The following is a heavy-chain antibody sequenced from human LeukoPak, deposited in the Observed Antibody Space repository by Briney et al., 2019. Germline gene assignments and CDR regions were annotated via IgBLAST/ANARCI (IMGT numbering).Heavy chain of an antibody. CDR3: ARDVAVPAANWFDP. D-gene: IGHD2-2*01. Sequence: ASVKVSCKASGYTFTSYGISWVRQAPGQGLEWMGWISAYNGNTNYAQKLQGRVTMTTDTSTSTAYMELRSLRSDDTAVYYCARDVAVPAANWFDPWGQGTLVTVSS. CDR1: GYTFTSYG. CDR2: ISAYNGNT. V-gene: IGHV1-18*01. J-gene: IGHJ5*02.